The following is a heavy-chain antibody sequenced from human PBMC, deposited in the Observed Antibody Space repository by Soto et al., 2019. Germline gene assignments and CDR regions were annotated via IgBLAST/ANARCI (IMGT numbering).Heavy chain of an antibody. V-gene: IGHV4-38-2*01. D-gene: IGHD4-17*01. Sequence: SETLSLTCAVSGYSISSGYYWGWIRQPPGKGLEWIGSIYHSGSTYYNPSLKSRVTISVDTSKNQFSLKLRSVTAADTAVYYCAGPRTTVTKDNYYYFGMDVWGQGTTVTVSS. CDR1: GYSISSGYY. J-gene: IGHJ6*02. CDR2: IYHSGST. CDR3: AGPRTTVTKDNYYYFGMDV.